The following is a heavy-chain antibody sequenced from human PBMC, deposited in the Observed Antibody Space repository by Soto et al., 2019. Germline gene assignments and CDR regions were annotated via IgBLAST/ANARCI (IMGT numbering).Heavy chain of an antibody. CDR1: GGSISSYY. V-gene: IGHV4-59*12. CDR3: ARGGIVVVPAARRFDP. D-gene: IGHD2-2*01. Sequence: SETLSLTCTVSGGSISSYYWSWIRQSPGKGLEWVAYISHTGTTDYNPSLKSRVTISVDTSKNQFSLKLSSVTAADTAVYYCARGGIVVVPAARRFDPWGQGTLVTVSS. J-gene: IGHJ5*02. CDR2: ISHTGTT.